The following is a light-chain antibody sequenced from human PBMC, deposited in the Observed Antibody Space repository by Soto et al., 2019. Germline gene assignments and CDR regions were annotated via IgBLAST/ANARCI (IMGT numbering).Light chain of an antibody. CDR3: QQYDKWPPRT. CDR2: GVY. CDR1: QSVSRN. J-gene: IGKJ1*01. Sequence: EIVMTQSPTILSVSPGETATLSCRASQSVSRNLAWYKQKPGQHPRILMYGVYTRAPGTPARFSGSGSGTAFTLTISSRQSEDSAVYYCQQYDKWPPRTFGQGTKVEIK. V-gene: IGKV3D-15*01.